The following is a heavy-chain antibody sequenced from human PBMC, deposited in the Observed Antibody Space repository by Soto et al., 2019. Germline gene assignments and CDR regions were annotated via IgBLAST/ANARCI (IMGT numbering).Heavy chain of an antibody. CDR2: IKPDGSEK. CDR1: GFTFSSHW. Sequence: QLVESGGGLVQPGGSLRLSCAASGFTFSSHWMSWVRQAPGKGLEWVANIKPDGSEKWYVDSVKGRFTISRDNAKNFLVLQMNRLRGQGNGVYYWAKGDYYDSSGPFSDAFDIWGQGTMVTVSS. D-gene: IGHD3-22*01. J-gene: IGHJ3*02. V-gene: IGHV3-7*04. CDR3: AKGDYYDSSGPFSDAFDI.